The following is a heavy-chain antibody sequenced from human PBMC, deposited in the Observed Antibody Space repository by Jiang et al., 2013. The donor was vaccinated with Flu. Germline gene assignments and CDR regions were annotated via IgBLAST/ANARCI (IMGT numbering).Heavy chain of an antibody. CDR1: GGSISSSSYY. V-gene: IGHV4-39*01. J-gene: IGHJ4*02. CDR2: IYYSGST. Sequence: GPGLVKPSETLSLTCTVSGGSISSSSYYWGWIRQPPGKGLEWIGSIYYSGSTYYNPSLKSRVTISVDTSKNQFSLKLSSVTAADTAVYYCAIVDTGTLFDYWGQGNPGHRLL. D-gene: IGHD5-18*01. CDR3: AIVDTGTLFDY.